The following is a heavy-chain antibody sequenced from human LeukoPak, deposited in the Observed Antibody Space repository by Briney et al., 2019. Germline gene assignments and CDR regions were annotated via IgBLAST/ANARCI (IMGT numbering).Heavy chain of an antibody. V-gene: IGHV3-64*01. J-gene: IGHJ4*02. CDR1: GFTFSNYA. CDR3: ARVRGDYVVDY. Sequence: GGSLRLSCAASGFTFSNYALHWVRQAPGXGLEHVSLISSNGGSTYYANSVKGRFTISRDNSKNTLYLHMGSLRAEEMAVYYCARVRGDYVVDYWGQGTLVTVSS. CDR2: ISSNGGST. D-gene: IGHD4-17*01.